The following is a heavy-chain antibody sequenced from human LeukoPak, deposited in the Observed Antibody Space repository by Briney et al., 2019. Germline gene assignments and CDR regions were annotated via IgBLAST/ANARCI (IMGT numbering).Heavy chain of an antibody. CDR1: GGSFSGYC. D-gene: IGHD2-21*02. CDR2: INHSGST. CDR3: AGAFCGGDCYSPSD. Sequence: SETLSLTCAVYGGSFSGYCWSWIRQPPGKGLEWIGEINHSGSTNYNPSLKSRVTISVDTSKNQFSLRLSSVTAADTAVYYCAGAFCGGDCYSPSDWGQGTLVTVSS. J-gene: IGHJ4*02. V-gene: IGHV4-34*01.